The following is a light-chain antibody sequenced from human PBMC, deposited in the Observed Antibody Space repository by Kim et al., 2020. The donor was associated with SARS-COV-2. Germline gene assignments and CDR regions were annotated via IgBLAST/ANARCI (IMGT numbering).Light chain of an antibody. J-gene: IGLJ3*02. CDR2: YKSDSDK. V-gene: IGLV5-45*02. Sequence: LTCTLRRGINVGTYKIYWYRQRPGSPPQYLLRYKSDSDKQQGSGVPSRFSGSKDASANAGILLISGLQSEDDADYYCMISHNGAWVFGGGTQLTVL. CDR3: MISHNGAWV. CDR1: RGINVGTYK.